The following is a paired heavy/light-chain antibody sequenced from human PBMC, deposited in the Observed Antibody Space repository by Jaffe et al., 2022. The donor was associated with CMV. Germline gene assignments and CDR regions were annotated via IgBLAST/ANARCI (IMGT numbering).Heavy chain of an antibody. Sequence: QVQLQESGPGLVKPSGTLSLTCAVSGGSISNNNWWSWVRQAPGKGLEWIGEIYHDGRTNYNPSLRSRVTMSIDKSKNHFSLDLTSVTAADTAVYYCARNGPFCLYCGQGTLVTVSS. CDR1: GGSISNNNW. J-gene: IGHJ4*02. CDR2: IYHDGRT. V-gene: IGHV4-4*02. CDR3: ARNGPFCLY. D-gene: IGHD2-8*01.
Light chain of an antibody. Sequence: EVVLTQSPGTLSLSPGERATLSCRTSQSVTNNYLAWYQQKPGQAPRLLIYGASTRATDIPDRFSGSGSGTDFTLTISRLEPEDFAVYYCQQYGGSPLYTFGQGTKLEIK. CDR1: QSVTNNY. J-gene: IGKJ2*01. V-gene: IGKV3-20*01. CDR2: GAS. CDR3: QQYGGSPLYT.